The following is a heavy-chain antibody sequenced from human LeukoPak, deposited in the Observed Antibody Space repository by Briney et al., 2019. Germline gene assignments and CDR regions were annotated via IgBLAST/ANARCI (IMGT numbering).Heavy chain of an antibody. CDR1: GFTFSTYA. D-gene: IGHD5-12*01. J-gene: IGHJ4*02. CDR3: ARAKEGFSGFDYLFDY. V-gene: IGHV3-30-3*01. CDR2: FSYDGSTK. Sequence: GRSLRLSCAASGFTFSTYAVHWVRQAPGKGLEWVALFSYDGSTKYYADSVKGRFTISRDNSKKSLYLQMNSLRAEDTAVYYCARAKEGFSGFDYLFDYWGQGTLVTVSS.